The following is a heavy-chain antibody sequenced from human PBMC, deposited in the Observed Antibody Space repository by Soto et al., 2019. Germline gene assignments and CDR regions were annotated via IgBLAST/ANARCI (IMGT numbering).Heavy chain of an antibody. V-gene: IGHV3-48*01. CDR3: ARDVITMIVVVRFDY. CDR1: GFTFSSYS. D-gene: IGHD3-22*01. J-gene: IGHJ4*02. CDR2: ISSSSSTI. Sequence: PGGSLRLSCAASGFTFSSYSMNWVRQAPGKGLEWVSYISSSSSTIYYADSVKGRFTISRDNAKNSLYLQMNSLRAEDTAVYYCARDVITMIVVVRFDYWGQGTLVTVSS.